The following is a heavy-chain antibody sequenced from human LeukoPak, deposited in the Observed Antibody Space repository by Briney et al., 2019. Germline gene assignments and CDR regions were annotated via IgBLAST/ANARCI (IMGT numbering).Heavy chain of an antibody. D-gene: IGHD3/OR15-3a*01. CDR1: GFTFNQYG. Sequence: GGALRLSCATSGFTFNQYGIHWVRQAPGEGLEWVAYIEDIGKNKYYSDSVKGRFSISRDSSKNTVYVQVNSLRSEDTAVYYCARDNRDWALDYWGQGALVTVSS. CDR3: ARDNRDWALDY. J-gene: IGHJ4*02. V-gene: IGHV3-30*02. CDR2: IEDIGKNK.